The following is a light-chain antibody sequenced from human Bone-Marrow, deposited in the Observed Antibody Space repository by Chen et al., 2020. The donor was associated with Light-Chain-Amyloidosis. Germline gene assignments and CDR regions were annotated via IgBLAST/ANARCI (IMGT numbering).Light chain of an antibody. J-gene: IGLJ2*01. CDR2: RDT. CDR1: DLPTKY. V-gene: IGLV3-25*03. CDR3: QSADSSGTYEVI. Sequence: ELTQPPSVSVSPGQTTRITCSGDDLPTKYAYWYQQKPGQAPVLVIHRDTERPSGISERFSGSSSGTTATLTISGVQAEDEADYHCQSADSSGTYEVIFGGGTKLTVL.